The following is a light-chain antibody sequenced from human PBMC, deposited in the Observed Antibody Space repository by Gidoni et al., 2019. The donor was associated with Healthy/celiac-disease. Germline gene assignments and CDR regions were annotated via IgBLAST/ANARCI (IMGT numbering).Light chain of an antibody. J-gene: IGKJ3*01. CDR1: QDISNY. Sequence: DIQMTQSPSSLSASVGDRVTITCQASQDISNYLNWYQQKPGKAPKLLIYDASNLETGVPSRFSGSGSGTDFTFTFSSLQPEDIATYYCQQYDNLFGPGTKVDIK. CDR3: QQYDNL. CDR2: DAS. V-gene: IGKV1-33*01.